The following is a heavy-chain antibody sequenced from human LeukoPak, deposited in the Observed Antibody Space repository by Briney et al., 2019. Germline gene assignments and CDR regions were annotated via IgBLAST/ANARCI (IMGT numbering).Heavy chain of an antibody. CDR1: GYILTGYY. V-gene: IGHV1-2*02. Sequence: ASVKVSCKASGYILTGYYMHWVRQAPGQGLEWMGWINPKSGGTKYAQKFQGRVTMTRDTATSTAYVEVSRLTSDDTAVYYCARERPGIAVAGTGFAYWGQGTLVTVSS. CDR2: INPKSGGT. CDR3: ARERPGIAVAGTGFAY. J-gene: IGHJ4*02. D-gene: IGHD6-19*01.